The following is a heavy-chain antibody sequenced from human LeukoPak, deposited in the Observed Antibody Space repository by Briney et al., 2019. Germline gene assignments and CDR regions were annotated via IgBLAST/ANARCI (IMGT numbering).Heavy chain of an antibody. D-gene: IGHD5-24*01. Sequence: GASVKVSCEAAGYTFTDYYMHWVRQAPGQGLEWMGWINPNSGGTNYAQKFQGRVTMTRDTSISTAYMELSRLRSDDTAVYYCARDFRATYAFDIWGQGTMVTVSS. V-gene: IGHV1-2*02. CDR3: ARDFRATYAFDI. CDR2: INPNSGGT. J-gene: IGHJ3*02. CDR1: GYTFTDYY.